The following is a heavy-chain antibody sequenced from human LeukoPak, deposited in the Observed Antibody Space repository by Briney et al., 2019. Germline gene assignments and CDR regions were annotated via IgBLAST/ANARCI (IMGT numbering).Heavy chain of an antibody. CDR1: GDSISSTHW. CDR3: ARGTQENSAFDI. J-gene: IGHJ3*02. V-gene: IGHV4-4*02. Sequence: SETLSLTCAVSGDSISSTHWWTWVRQPPGKGLEWIGEIYQSGSTNYNPSLKSRVTISVDKSKNQFSLKLSSVTAADTAVYYCARGTQENSAFDIWGQGTMVTVSS. CDR2: IYQSGST. D-gene: IGHD1/OR15-1a*01.